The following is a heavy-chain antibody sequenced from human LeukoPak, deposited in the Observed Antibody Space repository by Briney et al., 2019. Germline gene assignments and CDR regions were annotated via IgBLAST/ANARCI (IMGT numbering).Heavy chain of an antibody. Sequence: SETLSLTCTVSGGSISSGGYYWSWIRQHPGKGLEWIGYIYYSGSTYYNPSLKSRVTISVDTSKNQFSLKLSSVTAADTAVYYCASAPLGGLVAFGIWGQGTMVTVSS. CDR2: IYYSGST. CDR3: ASAPLGGLVAFGI. D-gene: IGHD6-19*01. V-gene: IGHV4-31*03. CDR1: GGSISSGGYY. J-gene: IGHJ3*02.